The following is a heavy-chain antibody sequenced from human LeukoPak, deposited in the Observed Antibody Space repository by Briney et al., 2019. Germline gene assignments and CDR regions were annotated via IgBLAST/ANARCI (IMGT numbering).Heavy chain of an antibody. V-gene: IGHV3-74*01. CDR2: INSDGSST. Sequence: PGGSLRLSCAASGFTFSSYWMHWVRQAPGKGLVWVSRINSDGSSTSYADSVKGRFTISRDNAKNTLYLQMNSLRAEDTAVYYCARGYSYGYGGEDYWGQGTLVTVSS. J-gene: IGHJ4*02. D-gene: IGHD5-18*01. CDR3: ARGYSYGYGGEDY. CDR1: GFTFSSYW.